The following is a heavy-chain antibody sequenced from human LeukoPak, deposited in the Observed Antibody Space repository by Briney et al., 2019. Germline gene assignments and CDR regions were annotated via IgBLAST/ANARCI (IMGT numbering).Heavy chain of an antibody. Sequence: GASVKVSCKASGGTFTGYYMHWVRQAPGQGLEWMGRINPNSGGTNYAQKFQGRVTMTRDTSISTAYMELSRLRSDDTAVYYCARGWYYDSSGYYPTLIDYWGQGTLVTVSS. CDR2: INPNSGGT. CDR3: ARGWYYDSSGYYPTLIDY. CDR1: GGTFTGYY. D-gene: IGHD3-22*01. V-gene: IGHV1-2*06. J-gene: IGHJ4*02.